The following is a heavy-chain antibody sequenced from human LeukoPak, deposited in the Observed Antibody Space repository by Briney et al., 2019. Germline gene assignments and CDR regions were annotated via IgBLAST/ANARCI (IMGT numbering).Heavy chain of an antibody. Sequence: SETLSLTCAVSGGSFSGYYWSWIRQPPGKGLEWIGEINHSGSTSYNPSLKSRVTISVDTSKNQFSPKLSSVTAADTAVYYCARLIVGATDFDYWGQGTLVTVSS. CDR2: INHSGST. V-gene: IGHV4-34*01. CDR1: GGSFSGYY. J-gene: IGHJ4*02. CDR3: ARLIVGATDFDY. D-gene: IGHD1-26*01.